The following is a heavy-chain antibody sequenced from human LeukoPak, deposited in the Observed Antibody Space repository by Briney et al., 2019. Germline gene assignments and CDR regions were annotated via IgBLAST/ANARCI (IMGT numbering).Heavy chain of an antibody. Sequence: GGSLRLSCAASGFTFSSYAMSWVRQAPGKGLEWASAISGSGGSTYYADSVKGRFTISRDNSKNTLYLQMNSLRAEDTAVYYCAKPQTKARITIFGVVIKYYFDYWGQGTLVTVSS. CDR2: ISGSGGST. CDR3: AKPQTKARITIFGVVIKYYFDY. D-gene: IGHD3-3*01. V-gene: IGHV3-23*01. CDR1: GFTFSSYA. J-gene: IGHJ4*02.